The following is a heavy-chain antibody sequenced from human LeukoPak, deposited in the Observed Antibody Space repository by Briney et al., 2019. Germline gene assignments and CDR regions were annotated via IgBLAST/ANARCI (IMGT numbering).Heavy chain of an antibody. V-gene: IGHV5-51*01. D-gene: IGHD2-15*01. CDR2: IYPGDSDT. J-gene: IGHJ5*02. CDR3: ARHESSGGSPQWFDP. Sequence: GESLKISCKGSGYSFTSYWIGWVRQMPGKGLEWMGIIYPGDSDTRYSPSFQGQVTISADKSISTAYLQLSSLKASDTAMYYCARHESSGGSPQWFDPWGQGTLVTVSS. CDR1: GYSFTSYW.